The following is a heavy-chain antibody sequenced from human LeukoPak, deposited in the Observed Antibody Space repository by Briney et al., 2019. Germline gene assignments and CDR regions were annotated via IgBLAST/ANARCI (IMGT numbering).Heavy chain of an antibody. CDR3: ARAGSGWHPGDY. Sequence: PGGSLRLSCAASGFTLTIFWMTWVRQAPGKGREGVATIKQDASEIYYVDSVKRRFTISRDNAHNSLYLQMNALSPEDTAVYYCARAGSGWHPGDYWGQGTLVTVSS. V-gene: IGHV3-7*05. D-gene: IGHD6-19*01. CDR1: GFTLTIFW. J-gene: IGHJ4*02. CDR2: IKQDASEI.